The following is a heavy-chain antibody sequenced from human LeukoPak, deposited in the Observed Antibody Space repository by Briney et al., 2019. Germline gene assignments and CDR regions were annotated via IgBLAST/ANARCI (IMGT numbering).Heavy chain of an antibody. J-gene: IGHJ3*02. D-gene: IGHD1-14*01. CDR2: IYSGGST. CDR3: SKGPLPTEPGAFDI. Sequence: PGGSLRLSCAASGFTVSSNYMSWVRQAPGKGLEWVSVIYSGGSTYYADSVKGRFTISRDNSKNTLYLQMNSLRAEDTAVYYCSKGPLPTEPGAFDIWGQGTMVTVSS. V-gene: IGHV3-53*01. CDR1: GFTVSSNY.